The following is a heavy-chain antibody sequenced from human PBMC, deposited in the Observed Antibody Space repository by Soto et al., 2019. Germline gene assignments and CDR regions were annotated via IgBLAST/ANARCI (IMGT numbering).Heavy chain of an antibody. D-gene: IGHD5-12*01. V-gene: IGHV1-18*01. CDR3: AREGVAPYYYYGMDV. CDR2: ISTYNGDT. CDR1: GFNFGSSA. J-gene: IGHJ6*02. Sequence: ASVKVSCKASGFNFGSSAIQWVRQAPGQGLEWMGWISTYNGDTNYAQTFQGRVTMTTDTSTSTVHMEVRSLRSDDTAVYYCAREGVAPYYYYGMDVWGQGTPVTVSS.